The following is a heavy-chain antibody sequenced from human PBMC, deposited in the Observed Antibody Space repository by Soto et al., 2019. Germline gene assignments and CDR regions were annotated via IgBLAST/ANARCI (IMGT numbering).Heavy chain of an antibody. V-gene: IGHV3-23*01. J-gene: IGHJ6*02. CDR3: AKDGYGGCYMNPGMDV. CDR1: GFTFSSYA. CDR2: ISGSGGST. D-gene: IGHD6-19*01. Sequence: EVQLLESGGGLVQPGGSLRLSCAASGFTFSSYAMSWVRQAPGKGLEWVSAISGSGGSTYYADSVKGRFTISRDNSKNTLYLQMNSVRAEDTAVYYCAKDGYGGCYMNPGMDVWGQGTTVTVSS.